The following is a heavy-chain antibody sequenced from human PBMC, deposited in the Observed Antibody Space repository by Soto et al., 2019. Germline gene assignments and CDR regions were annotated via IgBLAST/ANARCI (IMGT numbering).Heavy chain of an antibody. CDR2: ISAYNGNT. Sequence: SVKASCKASGYTFTSYSISWVRQAPGQGLEWMGWISAYNGNTNYAQKLQGRVTMTTDTSTSTAYMELRSLRSDDTAVYYCARVPLDIVATTIDYWGQGTLVTVSS. D-gene: IGHD5-12*01. CDR1: GYTFTSYS. J-gene: IGHJ4*02. V-gene: IGHV1-18*01. CDR3: ARVPLDIVATTIDY.